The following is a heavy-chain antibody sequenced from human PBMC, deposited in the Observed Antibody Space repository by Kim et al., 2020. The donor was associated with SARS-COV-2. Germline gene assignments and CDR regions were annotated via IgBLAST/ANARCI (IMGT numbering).Heavy chain of an antibody. Sequence: GGSLRLSCAASGFTFSSYGMHWVRQAPGKGLEWVAVIWYDGSNKYYADSVKGRFTISRDNSKNTLYLQMNSLRAEDTAVYYCAIDREVVLLWFGELLSGMDVWGQGTTVTVSS. CDR2: IWYDGSNK. J-gene: IGHJ6*02. V-gene: IGHV3-33*01. D-gene: IGHD3-10*01. CDR1: GFTFSSYG. CDR3: AIDREVVLLWFGELLSGMDV.